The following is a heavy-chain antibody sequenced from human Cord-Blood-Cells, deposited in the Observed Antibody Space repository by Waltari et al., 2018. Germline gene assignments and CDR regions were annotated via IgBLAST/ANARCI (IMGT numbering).Heavy chain of an antibody. J-gene: IGHJ4*02. CDR1: GGSFSGYY. CDR3: ARGLRGLRYFDWLLPEYYFDY. Sequence: QVQLQQWGAGLLKPSATLSLTCAVYGGSFSGYYWSWIRQPHGKALAWIGEINHSGSTNYNPSLKSRVTISVDTSKNQFSLKLSSVTAADTAVYYCARGLRGLRYFDWLLPEYYFDYWGQGTLVTVSS. D-gene: IGHD3-9*01. CDR2: INHSGST. V-gene: IGHV4-34*01.